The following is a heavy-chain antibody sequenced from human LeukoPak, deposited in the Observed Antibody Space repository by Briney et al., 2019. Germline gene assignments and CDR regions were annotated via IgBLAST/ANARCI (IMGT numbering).Heavy chain of an antibody. CDR2: INPSGGST. Sequence: GASVKVSCKASGYTFTSYYMHWVRQAPGQGLEWMGIINPSGGSTSYAQKFQGRVTMTRDTSTSTVYMELSSLRSEDTAMYYCARSPRCSGGSCYGADFDYWGQGTLVTVSS. CDR3: ARSPRCSGGSCYGADFDY. V-gene: IGHV1-46*01. CDR1: GYTFTSYY. J-gene: IGHJ4*02. D-gene: IGHD2-15*01.